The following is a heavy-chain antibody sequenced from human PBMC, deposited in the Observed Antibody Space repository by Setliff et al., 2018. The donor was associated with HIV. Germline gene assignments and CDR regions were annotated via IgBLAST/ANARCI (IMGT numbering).Heavy chain of an antibody. CDR1: GYTFTGSF. J-gene: IGHJ3*02. Sequence: ASVKVSCKSSGYTFTGSFMHWVRQAPGQGLEWMGWINPSGGSTSYAQKFQGRVTMTRDTSTSTVYMELSSLRSEDTAVYYCASPVVTTPHDAFDIWGQGTMVTVSS. CDR2: INPSGGST. CDR3: ASPVVTTPHDAFDI. V-gene: IGHV1-46*01. D-gene: IGHD2-15*01.